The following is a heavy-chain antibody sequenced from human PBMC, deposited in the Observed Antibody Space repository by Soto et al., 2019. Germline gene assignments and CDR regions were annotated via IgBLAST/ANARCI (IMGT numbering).Heavy chain of an antibody. CDR3: ARDAEEGEVAGTSWFDP. V-gene: IGHV3-7*03. D-gene: IGHD6-19*01. CDR2: IKHDGSEK. CDR1: GVTFSSYW. Sequence: EVQLVESGGGLVQPGGSLRLSCAASGVTFSSYWMSWVRQAPGKGLEWVANIKHDGSEKYYVDSVKGRFTISRDNAKNALYLQRNSLRAEDTAVYYCARDAEEGEVAGTSWFDPWGQGTLVTVSS. J-gene: IGHJ5*02.